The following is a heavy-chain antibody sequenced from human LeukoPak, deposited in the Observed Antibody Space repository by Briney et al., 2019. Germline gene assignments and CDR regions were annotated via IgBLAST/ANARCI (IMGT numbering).Heavy chain of an antibody. CDR3: ARYSRGDWSRMFDY. CDR1: GGSISSSSYY. CDR2: FYYIGRP. D-gene: IGHD3-9*01. J-gene: IGHJ4*02. Sequence: PSETLSLTCTVSGGSISSSSYYWGWSRQPPGKGLEWVECFYYIGRPYYTQSLTRRLSISVDTSKNQFSLKLSSVTAADTAVYYCARYSRGDWSRMFDYWGQGTLVTVSS. V-gene: IGHV4-39*01.